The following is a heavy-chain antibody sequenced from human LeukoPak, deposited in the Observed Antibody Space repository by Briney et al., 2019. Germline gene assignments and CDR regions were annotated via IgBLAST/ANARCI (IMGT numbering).Heavy chain of an antibody. CDR3: ARDGNPDAFDI. V-gene: IGHV4-38-2*02. CDR2: IYYSGST. Sequence: ASETLSLTCTVSGYSISSGYYWGWIRQPPGKGLEWIGSIYYSGSTYYNPSLKSRVTISVDTSKNQFSLKLSSVTAADTAVYYCARDGNPDAFDIWGQGTMVTVSS. J-gene: IGHJ3*02. CDR1: GYSISSGYY.